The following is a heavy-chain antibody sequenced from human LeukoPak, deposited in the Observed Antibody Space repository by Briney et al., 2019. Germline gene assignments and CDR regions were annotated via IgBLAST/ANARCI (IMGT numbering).Heavy chain of an antibody. D-gene: IGHD1-20*01. J-gene: IGHJ4*02. V-gene: IGHV1-2*06. CDR1: GYTFTGYY. CDR2: INPNSGGT. CDR3: ARAPITGTTCYFDY. Sequence: ASVKVSCKASGYTFTGYYMHWVRQAPGQGLEWIGRINPNSGGTNYAQKFQGRVTMTRDTSISTAYMELSRLRSDDTAVYYCARAPITGTTCYFDYWGQGTVVTVSS.